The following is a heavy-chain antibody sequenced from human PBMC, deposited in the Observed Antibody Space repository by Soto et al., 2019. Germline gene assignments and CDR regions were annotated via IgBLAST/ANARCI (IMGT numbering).Heavy chain of an antibody. CDR1: GFTVSSTY. CDR2: LYTGTDT. D-gene: IGHD6-6*01. Sequence: PGGSLRLSCAASGFTVSSTYLTWVRQAPGKGLEWVAILYTGTDTVYADSVKGRFTISRDSSKNTFYLQMNSLRAEDTAMYYCARHTPPGSSAYGIDSWGQGTLVTVSS. J-gene: IGHJ4*02. CDR3: ARHTPPGSSAYGIDS. V-gene: IGHV3-53*01.